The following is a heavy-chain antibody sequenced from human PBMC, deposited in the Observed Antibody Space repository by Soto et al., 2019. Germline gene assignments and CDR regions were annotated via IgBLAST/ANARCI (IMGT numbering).Heavy chain of an antibody. D-gene: IGHD3-10*01. J-gene: IGHJ4*02. CDR2: INPSGGST. Sequence: ASVKVSCKASGYTFTSYYMHWVRQAPGQGLEWMGIINPSGGSTSYAQKFQGRVTMTRDTSTGTVYMELSSLRSEDTAVYYCVRGHYYGSGSYSEFDYWGQGTLVTVSS. CDR3: VRGHYYGSGSYSEFDY. V-gene: IGHV1-46*03. CDR1: GYTFTSYY.